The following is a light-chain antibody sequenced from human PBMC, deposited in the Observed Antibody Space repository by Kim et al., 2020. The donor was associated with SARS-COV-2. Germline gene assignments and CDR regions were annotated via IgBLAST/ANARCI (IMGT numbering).Light chain of an antibody. J-gene: IGKJ1*01. Sequence: DIQMTQSPSTLSASVGDTVTITCRASQNIRSWLAWFQQIPGTAPKVLIYKTPTLERGVPSRFSASGSGTDYTLTISSLQPDDFATYFCQQYDTYPWTFGQGTKVDIK. V-gene: IGKV1-5*03. CDR3: QQYDTYPWT. CDR1: QNIRSW. CDR2: KTP.